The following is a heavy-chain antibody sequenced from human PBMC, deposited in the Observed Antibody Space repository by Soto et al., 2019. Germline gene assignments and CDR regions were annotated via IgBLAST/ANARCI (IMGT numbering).Heavy chain of an antibody. V-gene: IGHV3-23*01. J-gene: IGHJ6*02. CDR2: IGGLSGGT. CDR1: GFTFSTYA. CDR3: AKVSILTESYHYYAMDV. Sequence: EVQLLESGGGSVQPGGALRLSCVASGFTFSTYAMSWVRQAPGKGLEWVSGIGGLSGGTDYADSVKGRLTLSRDNSKNTLYLQMNSLRAEDTAVYFCAKVSILTESYHYYAMDVWGQGTTVTVSS. D-gene: IGHD3-9*01.